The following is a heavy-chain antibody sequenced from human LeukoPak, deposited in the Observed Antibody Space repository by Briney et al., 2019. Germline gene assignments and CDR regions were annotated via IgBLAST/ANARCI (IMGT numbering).Heavy chain of an antibody. CDR1: GGSISSYY. Sequence: SETLSLTCTVSGGSISSYYWSWIRQPAGKGLEWIGRIYTSGSTNYNPSLKSRVTISVDTSKNQFSLKLSSVTAADTAVYYCARDPGGSFVGYFDYWGQGTLVTVSS. CDR2: IYTSGST. CDR3: ARDPGGSFVGYFDY. D-gene: IGHD2-15*01. J-gene: IGHJ4*02. V-gene: IGHV4-4*07.